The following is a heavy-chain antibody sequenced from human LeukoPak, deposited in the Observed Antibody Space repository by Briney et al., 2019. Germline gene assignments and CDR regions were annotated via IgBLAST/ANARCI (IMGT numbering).Heavy chain of an antibody. J-gene: IGHJ5*02. V-gene: IGHV3-23*01. CDR1: GVIISSYA. Sequence: PGGSLRLSCPASGVIISSYAMSWVRQAPWKGLEWVSAINGRGDNTYYADFVKGRFTISRDNSKSTVYLQMNSLRTEDTAVYYCAKDRVSPGFNWFDPWGQGTLVTVSS. D-gene: IGHD2/OR15-2a*01. CDR2: INGRGDNT. CDR3: AKDRVSPGFNWFDP.